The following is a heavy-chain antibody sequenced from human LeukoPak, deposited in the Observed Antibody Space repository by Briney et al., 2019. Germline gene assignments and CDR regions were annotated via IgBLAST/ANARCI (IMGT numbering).Heavy chain of an antibody. D-gene: IGHD2-2*01. CDR2: MNPNSGNT. Sequence: GASVKVSCKASGYTFTSYDINWVRQATGQGLEWMGWMNPNSGNTGYAQEFQGGVTMTRDTSITTAYMELSSLRSDDTAVYYCARDVGEYCSSTNCYASHCWGQGTLVTVSS. CDR1: GYTFTSYD. CDR3: ARDVGEYCSSTNCYASHC. V-gene: IGHV1-8*02. J-gene: IGHJ4*02.